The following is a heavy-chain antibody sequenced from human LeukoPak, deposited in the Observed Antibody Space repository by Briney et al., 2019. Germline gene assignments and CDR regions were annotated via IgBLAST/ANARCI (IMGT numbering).Heavy chain of an antibody. Sequence: GGSLRLSCAASGFTFSSYAMSWVRQAPGKGLEWVSAISGSGGSTYYADSVKGRFTISRDNSKDTLYLQMNSLRAEDTAVYYCARARPWDSSRSYYFGMDVWGHGTTVTVSS. J-gene: IGHJ6*02. CDR2: ISGSGGST. CDR1: GFTFSSYA. CDR3: ARARPWDSSRSYYFGMDV. V-gene: IGHV3-23*01. D-gene: IGHD3-22*01.